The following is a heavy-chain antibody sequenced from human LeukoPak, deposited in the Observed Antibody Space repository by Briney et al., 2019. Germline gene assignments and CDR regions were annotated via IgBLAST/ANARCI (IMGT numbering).Heavy chain of an antibody. CDR2: ISDSGDYT. D-gene: IGHD2-8*01. CDR1: GFTFSSYA. Sequence: GGSLRLSCAGSGFTFSSYAMSWVRQAPGQGLEWVSVISDSGDYTSYADSVRGRFTISRDNSRNTLYLQMISLRPEDTAVYYCAKDTSIGKYCTNGVCSPFDYRGQGTVVTVSS. J-gene: IGHJ4*02. CDR3: AKDTSIGKYCTNGVCSPFDY. V-gene: IGHV3-23*01.